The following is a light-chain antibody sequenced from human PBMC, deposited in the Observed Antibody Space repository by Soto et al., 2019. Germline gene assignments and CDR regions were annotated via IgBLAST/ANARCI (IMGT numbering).Light chain of an antibody. CDR2: QDS. J-gene: IGLJ1*01. CDR1: KLGDKY. CDR3: QAWDSSTYV. Sequence: SYELTQPPSVSVSPGQTASITCSGVKLGDKYACLYQQKPGQSPVLVIYQDSKRPSGIPERFSGSNSGNTATLTISGTQAMDEADYYCQAWDSSTYVFGTGTKLTVL. V-gene: IGLV3-1*01.